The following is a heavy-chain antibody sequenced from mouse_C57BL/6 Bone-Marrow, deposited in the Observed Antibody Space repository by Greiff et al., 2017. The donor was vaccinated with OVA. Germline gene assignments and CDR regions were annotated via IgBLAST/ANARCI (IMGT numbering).Heavy chain of an antibody. D-gene: IGHD1-1*01. Sequence: QVQLQQPGAELVRPGSSVKLSCKASGYTFTSYWMHWVKQRPIQGLEWIGNIDPSDSDTHYNQKFKDKATLTIDKSSSTAYMQRSSLTSEDSAVYYCARSGSYYYGRKDYWGQGTTLTVAS. V-gene: IGHV1-52*01. CDR1: GYTFTSYW. CDR3: ARSGSYYYGRKDY. J-gene: IGHJ2*01. CDR2: IDPSDSDT.